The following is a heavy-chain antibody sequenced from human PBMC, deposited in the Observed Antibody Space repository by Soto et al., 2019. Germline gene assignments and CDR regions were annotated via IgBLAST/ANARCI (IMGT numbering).Heavy chain of an antibody. Sequence: PGGSLRLSCAASGFTFSSYAMSWVRQAPGKGLEWVAAFRSSTAVTHYADSMRDRFTISRVNSANTIFLHMNSLRVEDSAVYFCAKASDGGWPYYFDSWGQGALVTVSS. D-gene: IGHD2-15*01. V-gene: IGHV3-23*01. J-gene: IGHJ4*02. CDR2: FRSSTAVT. CDR1: GFTFSSYA. CDR3: AKASDGGWPYYFDS.